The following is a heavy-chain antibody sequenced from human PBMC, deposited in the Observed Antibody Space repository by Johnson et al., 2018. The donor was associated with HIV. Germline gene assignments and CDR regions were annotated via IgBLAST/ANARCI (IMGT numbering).Heavy chain of an antibody. Sequence: VQLVESGGGVVQPGRSLRLSCAASGFTFSSYAMHWVRQAPGKGLEWVSAISGSVGSTYYADSVKRRFTITRDNSKNTLYLQMNSRSAEDTAEYFCGRACSDGYICDAFDIWGQGTMVTVSS. CDR3: GRACSDGYICDAFDI. CDR1: GFTFSSYA. J-gene: IGHJ3*02. D-gene: IGHD5-24*01. V-gene: IGHV3-23*04. CDR2: ISGSVGST.